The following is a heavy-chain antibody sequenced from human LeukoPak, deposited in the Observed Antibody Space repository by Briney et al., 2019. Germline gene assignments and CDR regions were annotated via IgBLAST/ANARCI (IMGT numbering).Heavy chain of an antibody. CDR1: GFSFSNHW. CDR2: IKPDGSQQ. D-gene: IGHD3-16*01. Sequence: GGSLRLSCAASGFSFSNHWMTWVRQAPGKGLEWVANIKPDGSQQYYVDSMKGRFTISRDNAKNSLYLQMNSLRTEDTAVYYCARHGPSYYFDYRGQGTLVTVSS. CDR3: ARHGPSYYFDY. V-gene: IGHV3-7*03. J-gene: IGHJ4*02.